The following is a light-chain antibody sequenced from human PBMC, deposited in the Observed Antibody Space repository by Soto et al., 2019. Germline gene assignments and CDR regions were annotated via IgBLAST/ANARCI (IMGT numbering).Light chain of an antibody. CDR3: QQYKTIPRT. CDR2: GAS. Sequence: VLAPSGASLAVYLGESATINCKTSPSVLYSANNKNCLAWHQQKPGQPPKVLMYGASTRESGVPDRFSGSGSGTDFTLTISSLQAEDVAVYYCQQYKTIPRTCGQGTKG. J-gene: IGKJ1*01. CDR1: PSVLYSANNKNC. V-gene: IGKV4-1*01.